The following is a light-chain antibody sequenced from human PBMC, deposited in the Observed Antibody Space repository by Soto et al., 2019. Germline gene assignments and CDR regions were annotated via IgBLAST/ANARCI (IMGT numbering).Light chain of an antibody. Sequence: DIQMTQSPSSLSVSLGDRVTITCRASQGISVYLAWYQQKPGKVPKPLIYSASTLQSGVPSRFSGSGSGTDFTLTISSLQPEDVATYYCHKFNTDPLTFGQGTLVEIK. V-gene: IGKV1-27*01. CDR2: SAS. CDR1: QGISVY. CDR3: HKFNTDPLT. J-gene: IGKJ5*01.